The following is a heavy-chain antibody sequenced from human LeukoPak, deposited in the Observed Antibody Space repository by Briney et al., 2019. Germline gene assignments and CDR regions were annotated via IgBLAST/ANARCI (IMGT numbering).Heavy chain of an antibody. CDR1: GFTFSSYW. CDR2: IKQDGNVK. D-gene: IGHD5-12*01. Sequence: GGSLRLSCAASGFTFSSYWMSWVRQAPGKGLEWVANIKQDGNVKYYVDSVKGRFTISRDNAKNSLYLQMNSLRAEDTAVYYCARVGMGDYDFLDYWGQGTLVTVSS. J-gene: IGHJ4*02. V-gene: IGHV3-7*01. CDR3: ARVGMGDYDFLDY.